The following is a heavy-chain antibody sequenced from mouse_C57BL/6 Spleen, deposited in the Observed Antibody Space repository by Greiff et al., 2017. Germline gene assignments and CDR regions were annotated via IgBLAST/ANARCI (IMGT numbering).Heavy chain of an antibody. CDR1: GYTFTSYW. Sequence: QVQLQQPGTALVQPGASVKLSCKASGYTFTSYWLHWVKQRPGQGLEWIGTLNPSNGGTNYNEKFKGKATLTVDKSSSTDCMPLSSLTSEESAVYYCAREITPYWYFDVCGTVTTVSVAS. J-gene: IGHJ1*03. D-gene: IGHD2-4*01. V-gene: IGHV1-53*01. CDR3: AREITPYWYFDV. CDR2: LNPSNGGT.